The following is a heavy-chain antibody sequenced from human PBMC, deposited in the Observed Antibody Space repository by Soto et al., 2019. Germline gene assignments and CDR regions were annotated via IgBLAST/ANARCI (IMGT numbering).Heavy chain of an antibody. Sequence: KLSETLSLTCAVYGGSFSGYYWSWIRQPPGKGLEWIGEINHSGSTNYNPSLKSRVTISVDTSKNQFSLKLSSVTAADTAVYYCARTPRGYDFWSGYYTHNWFDPWGQGTLVTVSS. V-gene: IGHV4-34*01. D-gene: IGHD3-3*01. J-gene: IGHJ5*02. CDR2: INHSGST. CDR3: ARTPRGYDFWSGYYTHNWFDP. CDR1: GGSFSGYY.